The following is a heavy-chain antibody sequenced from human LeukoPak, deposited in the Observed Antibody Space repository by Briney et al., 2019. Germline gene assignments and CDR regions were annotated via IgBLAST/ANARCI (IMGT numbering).Heavy chain of an antibody. Sequence: PSETLSLTCTVSGGSISSYYWSWIRQPPGKGLEWIGYIYYSGSTNYNPSLKSRVTISVDTSRNQFSLKLSSVTAADTAVYYCARVLGAHGDYWGQGTLVTVSS. J-gene: IGHJ4*02. CDR3: ARVLGAHGDY. V-gene: IGHV4-59*12. D-gene: IGHD3-16*01. CDR1: GGSISSYY. CDR2: IYYSGST.